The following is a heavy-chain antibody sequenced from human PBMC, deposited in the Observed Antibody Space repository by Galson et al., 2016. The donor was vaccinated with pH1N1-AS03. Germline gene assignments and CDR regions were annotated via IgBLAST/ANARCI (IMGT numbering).Heavy chain of an antibody. CDR3: AIVLLSPQAAWFDP. V-gene: IGHV1-69*02. Sequence: SVKVSCKASGSTVNNYSINWVRQAPGQGLEWMGRIIPILGVTNLAQRFEGRVTMTADKSTSTTYLELSTLRSEDTAVYFCAIVLLSPQAAWFDPWGQGTLVTVSS. D-gene: IGHD2-15*01. CDR2: IIPILGVT. J-gene: IGHJ5*02. CDR1: GSTVNNYS.